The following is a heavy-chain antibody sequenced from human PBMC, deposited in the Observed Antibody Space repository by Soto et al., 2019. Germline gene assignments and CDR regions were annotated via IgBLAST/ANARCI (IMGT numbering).Heavy chain of an antibody. J-gene: IGHJ6*02. D-gene: IGHD4-17*01. CDR3: ARAHYGDYGYGMDV. CDR1: GGSISSGGYS. Sequence: QLQLQESGSGLVKPSQTLSLTCAVSGGSISSGGYSWSLIRQPPGKGLEWIGYTYHSGSTYYNPSLKSRVTISVDRSKNQFSLKLSSVTAADTAVYYCARAHYGDYGYGMDVWGQGTTVTVSS. V-gene: IGHV4-30-2*01. CDR2: TYHSGST.